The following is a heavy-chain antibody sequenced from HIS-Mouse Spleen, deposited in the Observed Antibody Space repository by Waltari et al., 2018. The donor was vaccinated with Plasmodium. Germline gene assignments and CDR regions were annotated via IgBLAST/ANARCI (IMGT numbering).Heavy chain of an antibody. V-gene: IGHV3-48*01. D-gene: IGHD1-26*01. CDR1: GFNFSSYS. J-gene: IGHJ5*02. CDR2: ISSSSSTI. Sequence: EVQLVESGGGLVQHGGSLRLSCAAAGFNFSSYSMNWVSQAPGKGLEWVSSISSSSSTIYYADSVKGRFTISRDNAKNSLYLQMNSLRAEDTAVYYCARVNSGSYYWFDPWGQGTLVTVSS. CDR3: ARVNSGSYYWFDP.